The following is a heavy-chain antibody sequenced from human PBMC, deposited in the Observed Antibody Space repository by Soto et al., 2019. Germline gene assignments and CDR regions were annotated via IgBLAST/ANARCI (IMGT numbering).Heavy chain of an antibody. V-gene: IGHV1-69*01. CDR1: GGTFSSYA. CDR2: IIPIFGTA. D-gene: IGHD6-19*01. Sequence: QVQLVQSGAEVKKPGSSVKVSCKASGGTFSSYAISWVRQAPGQGLEWMGGIIPIFGTANYAQKFQGRVTITAEESTSRGDMGLSSLRSEDTAVYYCAREAVAGRGGAWFDPWGQGTLVTVSS. J-gene: IGHJ5*02. CDR3: AREAVAGRGGAWFDP.